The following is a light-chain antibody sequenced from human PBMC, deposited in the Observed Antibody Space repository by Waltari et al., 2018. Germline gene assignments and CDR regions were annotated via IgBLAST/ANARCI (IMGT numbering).Light chain of an antibody. V-gene: IGLV2-14*03. CDR1: SSDVGAYNY. CDR2: DVR. Sequence: QSALTQPASVSASPGQSITISCTGTSSDVGAYNYVSWYQQHPGKTPKLIIYDVRIRPSGVSNRFSGSKSGNTASLTISGLQADDVADYYCSSSTSSTTRVFGGGTRLTVL. J-gene: IGLJ3*02. CDR3: SSSTSSTTRV.